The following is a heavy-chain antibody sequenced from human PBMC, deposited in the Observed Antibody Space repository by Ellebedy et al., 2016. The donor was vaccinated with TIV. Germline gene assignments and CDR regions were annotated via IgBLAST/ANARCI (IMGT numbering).Heavy chain of an antibody. Sequence: GGSLRLXCVGSGFTFSNSWMDWVRQAPGKGLEWVGRIRRIVDGGTIDYAAPVKDRFTISRDDSKNTLYLQMNSLKTEDTALYYRTTDFSNWGQGTLVTVSS. CDR1: GFTFSNSW. V-gene: IGHV3-15*07. D-gene: IGHD3-3*01. CDR2: IRRIVDGGTI. CDR3: TTDFSN. J-gene: IGHJ4*02.